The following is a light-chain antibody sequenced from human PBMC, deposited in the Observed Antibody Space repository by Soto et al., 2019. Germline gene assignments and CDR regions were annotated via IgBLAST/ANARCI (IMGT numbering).Light chain of an antibody. CDR1: SSDVGGYNY. CDR3: CSYTTSNTRQIV. J-gene: IGLJ1*01. Sequence: QSVLTQPASVSGSPGQSITISCTGTSSDVGGYNYVSWYQHHPGKAPTLMIYDVSNRPSGVSNRFSGSKSGNTASLTISGLQPEDEADYSCCSYTTSNTRQIVFGTGTKVTVL. CDR2: DVS. V-gene: IGLV2-14*03.